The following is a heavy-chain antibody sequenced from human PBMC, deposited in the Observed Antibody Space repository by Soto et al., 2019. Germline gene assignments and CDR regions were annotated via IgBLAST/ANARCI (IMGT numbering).Heavy chain of an antibody. V-gene: IGHV1-2*04. J-gene: IGHJ5*02. D-gene: IGHD6-6*01. CDR1: GYTFTGYY. Sequence: GASVKVSCKASGYTFTGYYMHWVRQAPGQGLEWMGWINPNSGGTNYAQKFQGWVTMTRDTSISTAYMELSRLRSDDTAVYYCARVRSSSSPWFDPWGQGTLVTVPQ. CDR2: INPNSGGT. CDR3: ARVRSSSSPWFDP.